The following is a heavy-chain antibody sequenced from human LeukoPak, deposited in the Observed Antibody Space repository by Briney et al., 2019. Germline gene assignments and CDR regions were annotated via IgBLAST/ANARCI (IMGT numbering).Heavy chain of an antibody. CDR2: ISFDRSDK. Sequence: HPGGSLSLSCAASGFTFSNYVMHWVRQAPGKGLEWVAVISFDRSDKYYADSVKGRFTISRDNSKNTLYLQMNSLRAEDTAVYYCAKPTYYYDSSRAYYFDYWGQGTLVTVSS. CDR3: AKPTYYYDSSRAYYFDY. D-gene: IGHD3-22*01. V-gene: IGHV3-30*04. J-gene: IGHJ4*02. CDR1: GFTFSNYV.